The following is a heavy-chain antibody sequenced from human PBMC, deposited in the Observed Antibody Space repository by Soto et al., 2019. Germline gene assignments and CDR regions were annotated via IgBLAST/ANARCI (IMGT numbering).Heavy chain of an antibody. CDR3: ARSRYYYDSSGLDY. CDR1: GGSVSSGSYY. D-gene: IGHD3-22*01. V-gene: IGHV4-61*01. Sequence: PSETLSLTCTVSGGSVSSGSYYWSWIRQPPGKGLEWIGYIYYSGSTNYNPSLKSRVTISVDTSKNQFSLKLSSVTAADTAVYYCARSRYYYDSSGLDYWGQGTLVTAPQ. J-gene: IGHJ4*02. CDR2: IYYSGST.